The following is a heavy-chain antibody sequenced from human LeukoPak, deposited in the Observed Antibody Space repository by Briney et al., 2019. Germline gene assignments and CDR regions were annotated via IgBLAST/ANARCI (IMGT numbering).Heavy chain of an antibody. V-gene: IGHV3-13*01. CDR1: GFTFNSYD. J-gene: IGHJ4*02. Sequence: QPGGSLRLSCAASGFTFNSYDMHWVRQAPGEGLEWVSSIGTAGDTHYPDSVKGRFTSSRENAKNSFYLQMNTLGAGNTAVYYCARSPPDYAFWRGYYFDDRGQGTLVTVSS. CDR2: IGTAGDT. D-gene: IGHD3-3*01. CDR3: ARSPPDYAFWRGYYFDD.